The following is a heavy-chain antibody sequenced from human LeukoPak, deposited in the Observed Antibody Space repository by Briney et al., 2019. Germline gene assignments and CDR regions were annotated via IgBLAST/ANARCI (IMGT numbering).Heavy chain of an antibody. V-gene: IGHV4-30-4*01. CDR2: IYYSGST. Sequence: PSQTLSLTCTVSGGSLSSGDYYWSWIRQPPGKGLEWIGYIYYSGSTYYNPSLKNRVTISVDTSKNQFSLKLSSVTAADTAVYYCAREIVVVPAAGGGFDPWGQGTLVTVSS. J-gene: IGHJ5*02. D-gene: IGHD2-2*01. CDR1: GGSLSSGDYY. CDR3: AREIVVVPAAGGGFDP.